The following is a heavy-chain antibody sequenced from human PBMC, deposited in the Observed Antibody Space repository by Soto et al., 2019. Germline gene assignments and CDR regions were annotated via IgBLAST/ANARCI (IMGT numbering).Heavy chain of an antibody. V-gene: IGHV4-39*01. D-gene: IGHD6-13*01. CDR2: ISYSGNT. CDR3: TRFSWYDGDSITNYYMDF. Sequence: LQESGPGLVKPSETLSLTCSVFGDSISSRSYYWAWIRRPPGMGLEWIASISYSGNTYYNPSLTSRAAISGDTAKSQFTLKLSVVTAADTAVYYCTRFSWYDGDSITNYYMDFWGNGATVTVSS. CDR1: GDSISSRSYY. J-gene: IGHJ6*03.